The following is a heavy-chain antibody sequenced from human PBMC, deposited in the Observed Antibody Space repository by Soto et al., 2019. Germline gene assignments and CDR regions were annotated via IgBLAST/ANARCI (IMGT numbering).Heavy chain of an antibody. CDR2: IYYSGST. CDR1: VGSISSSSYY. J-gene: IGHJ5*02. Sequence: SETLSLTCTVSVGSISSSSYYWGWIRQPPGKGLEWSGSIYYSGSTYYNPSLKSRATISVDTSKNTFSLRLTSVTAADTAIYYCTRRYDWNDNYFDPLGPGALVTLSS. CDR3: TRRYDWNDNYFDP. V-gene: IGHV4-39*01. D-gene: IGHD3-16*01.